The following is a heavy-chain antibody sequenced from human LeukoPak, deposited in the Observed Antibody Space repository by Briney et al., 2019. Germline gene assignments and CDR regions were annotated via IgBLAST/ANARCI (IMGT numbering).Heavy chain of an antibody. Sequence: HPGGSLRLSCGASGFAFSSYWMTWLRQAPGKGLGFVANIEPAGSATYYADSVKGRFTISRDNTKNLLYLQMNSLTAEDSAVYHCGRFGYVSAVDTWGQGALVTVSS. CDR2: IEPAGSAT. CDR1: GFAFSSYW. D-gene: IGHD2-15*01. V-gene: IGHV3-7*01. CDR3: GRFGYVSAVDT. J-gene: IGHJ5*02.